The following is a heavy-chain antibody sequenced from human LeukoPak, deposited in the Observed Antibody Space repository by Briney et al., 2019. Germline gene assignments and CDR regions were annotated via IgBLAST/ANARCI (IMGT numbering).Heavy chain of an antibody. D-gene: IGHD3-16*01. J-gene: IGHJ4*02. CDR1: GDSVTNDFF. CDR3: ARWASISRQPGGFFDH. Sequence: SETLSLTCTVSGDSVTNDFFWGWVRQPPGKELEWIGSFRLGRDTYYRPSLKSRVTISVDTSKNQFSLNLNSVTAADTAVYYCARWASISRQPGGFFDHWGQGTLVTVSS. V-gene: IGHV4-38-2*02. CDR2: FRLGRDT.